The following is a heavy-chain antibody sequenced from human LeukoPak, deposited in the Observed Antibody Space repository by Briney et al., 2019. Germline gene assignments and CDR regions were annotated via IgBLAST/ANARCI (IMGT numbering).Heavy chain of an antibody. V-gene: IGHV3-11*01. D-gene: IGHD3-22*01. J-gene: IGHJ4*02. Sequence: GGSLRLSCVASGFNFGDYYMNWIRQSPGKGLEWISYMSSRSGIIYYGGFVKGRFTISRDNAKNSLYLQMNSLRAEGTAVYYCAKDGGDTMIVGVFDYWGQGTLVTVSS. CDR2: MSSRSGII. CDR3: AKDGGDTMIVGVFDY. CDR1: GFNFGDYY.